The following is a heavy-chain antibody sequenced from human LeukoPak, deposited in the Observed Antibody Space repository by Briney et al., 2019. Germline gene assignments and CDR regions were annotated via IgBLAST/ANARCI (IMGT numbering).Heavy chain of an antibody. CDR3: ARQGELRYFPGY. J-gene: IGHJ4*02. D-gene: IGHD3-9*01. CDR1: GYRFTNYW. V-gene: IGHV5-51*01. CDR2: IFPGDSDT. Sequence: GESLKISYQGSGYRFTNYWIGWVRQMPGKGLEWMGIIFPGDSDTRYNPSFQGQVTISADRSINTAYLQWSSLRASDTAMYYCARQGELRYFPGYWGQGTLVTVSS.